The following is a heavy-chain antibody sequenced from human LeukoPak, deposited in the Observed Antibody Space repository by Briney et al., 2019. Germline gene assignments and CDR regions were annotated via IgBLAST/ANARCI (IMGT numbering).Heavy chain of an antibody. J-gene: IGHJ4*02. CDR1: GFTFDDYG. Sequence: PGGSLRLSCVASGFTFDDYGMSWVRQAPGKGLEWVSGINWNGGSTGYADSVKGRFTISRDNAKNSLYLQMNSLRAEDTALYYCARERVGHSSGWYVYWGQGTLVTVSS. CDR2: INWNGGST. D-gene: IGHD6-19*01. CDR3: ARERVGHSSGWYVY. V-gene: IGHV3-20*04.